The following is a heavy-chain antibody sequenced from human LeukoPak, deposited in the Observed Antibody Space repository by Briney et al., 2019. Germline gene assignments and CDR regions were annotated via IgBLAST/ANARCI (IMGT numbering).Heavy chain of an antibody. CDR3: ARWDDRSTDAFDI. CDR2: INSDGSGA. D-gene: IGHD3-22*01. CDR1: GFTFSNHW. J-gene: IGHJ3*02. Sequence: SGGSLRLSCAASGFTFSNHWMHWVRQAPGKGLIWVSRINSDGSGATYADSVKGRFTISRDNAKNTLYLQMNSLRAEDTAVYYCARWDDRSTDAFDIWGQGTMVTVSS. V-gene: IGHV3-74*01.